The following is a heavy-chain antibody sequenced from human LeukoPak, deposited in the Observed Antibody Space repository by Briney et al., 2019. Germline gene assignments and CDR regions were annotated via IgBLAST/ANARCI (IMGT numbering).Heavy chain of an antibody. CDR3: ATLSGGYCSSTSCYIGADAFDI. CDR2: IYHSGST. Sequence: PSETLSLTCAVSGYSISSGYYWGWIRQPPGKGLEWIGGIYHSGSTYYNPSLKSRVTISVDTSKNQFSLKLSSVTAADKAVCYCATLSGGYCSSTSCYIGADAFDIWGQGTMVTVSS. CDR1: GYSISSGYY. V-gene: IGHV4-38-2*01. D-gene: IGHD2-2*02. J-gene: IGHJ3*02.